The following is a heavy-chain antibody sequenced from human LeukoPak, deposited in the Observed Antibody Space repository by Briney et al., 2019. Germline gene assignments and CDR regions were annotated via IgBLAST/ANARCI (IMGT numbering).Heavy chain of an antibody. CDR3: ARGRGYYGSGSYYNDY. Sequence: GGSLRLSCAASGFTVSSNYMSWVRQAPGKGLEWVSIIYSGGGTYYADSVKGRFTISRDNSKNTLYLQINSLRAEDTAVYYCARGRGYYGSGSYYNDYWGQGTLVTVSS. J-gene: IGHJ4*02. D-gene: IGHD3-10*01. V-gene: IGHV3-53*01. CDR2: IYSGGGT. CDR1: GFTVSSNY.